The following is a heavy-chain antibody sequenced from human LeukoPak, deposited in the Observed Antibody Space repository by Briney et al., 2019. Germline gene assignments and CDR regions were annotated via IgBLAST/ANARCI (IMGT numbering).Heavy chain of an antibody. J-gene: IGHJ3*02. CDR2: IYSSGNT. D-gene: IGHD3-3*01. Sequence: PSETLSLTCTVSGGSTISNRHYWSWIRQPAGKGLEWIGHIYSSGNTKYNPSLKSRLTMSIDSSKNQFSLTSVTAADTAVYYCARGALITIHENDAFDIWGQGTVVTVSS. CDR1: GGSTISNRHY. V-gene: IGHV4-61*09. CDR3: ARGALITIHENDAFDI.